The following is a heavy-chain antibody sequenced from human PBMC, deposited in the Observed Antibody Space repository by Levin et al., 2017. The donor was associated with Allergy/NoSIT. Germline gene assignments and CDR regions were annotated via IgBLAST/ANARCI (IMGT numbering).Heavy chain of an antibody. D-gene: IGHD5-18*01. Sequence: SQTLSLTCAVSVFSILLVFSSFLFLLPPPGKGLEWIGNIYLSGSTNDNPSLKSRVTMSVDRSKNQFSLKLSYVTAADTAVYYCARVAGYSYGYYFDYWGPGTLVTVSS. J-gene: IGHJ4*02. CDR1: VFSILLVFSS. CDR2: IYLSGST. CDR3: ARVAGYSYGYYFDY. V-gene: IGHV4-30-2*01.